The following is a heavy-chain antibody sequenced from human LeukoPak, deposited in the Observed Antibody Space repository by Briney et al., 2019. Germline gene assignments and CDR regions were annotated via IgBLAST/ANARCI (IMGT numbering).Heavy chain of an antibody. V-gene: IGHV1-8*01. CDR2: MNPNSGNT. CDR1: GYTFSTCD. J-gene: IGHJ4*02. Sequence: GASVTVSCKASGYTFSTCDINWVRQAPGQGREWMGWMNPNSGNTGFAHKFQGRVTMTRDTSINTAYMELSSLRSEDTAVYYCARVLGSISHWGQGTLVTVSS. D-gene: IGHD1-1*01. CDR3: ARVLGSISH.